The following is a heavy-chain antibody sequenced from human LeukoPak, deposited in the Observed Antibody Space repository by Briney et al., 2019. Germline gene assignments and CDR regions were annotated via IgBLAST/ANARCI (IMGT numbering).Heavy chain of an antibody. CDR2: IYSSGTT. D-gene: IGHD3-9*01. CDR3: AREYYDILTGYSTMRFDP. V-gene: IGHV4-39*07. CDR1: GGSISGSSYF. Sequence: PSETLSLTCTVSGGSISGSSYFWGWIRQSPGKGLEWIGSIYSSGTTYYNPSLKSRVTMSVDVSKNQFSLRLSSVTAADTAVYYCAREYYDILTGYSTMRFDPWGQGTLVTVSS. J-gene: IGHJ5*02.